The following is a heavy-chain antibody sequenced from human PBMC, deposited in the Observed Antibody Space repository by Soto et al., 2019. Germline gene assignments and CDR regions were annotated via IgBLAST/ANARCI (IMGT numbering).Heavy chain of an antibody. CDR3: ARAGGGERWFGELLADY. CDR2: ILPIFGTA. D-gene: IGHD3-10*01. V-gene: IGHV1-69*01. Sequence: QVQLVQSGAEVKKPGSSVKVSCKAYGGTFSSYAISWVRQAPGQGLEWMGGILPIFGTANYAQKFQCRVTITADESTTTAYMELSSLRSEDTAVYYCARAGGGERWFGELLADYWGQGTLVTDSS. CDR1: GGTFSSYA. J-gene: IGHJ4*02.